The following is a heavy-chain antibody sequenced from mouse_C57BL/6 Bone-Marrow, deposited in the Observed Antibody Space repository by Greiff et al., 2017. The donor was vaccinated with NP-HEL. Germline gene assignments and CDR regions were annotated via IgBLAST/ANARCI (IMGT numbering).Heavy chain of an antibody. J-gene: IGHJ1*03. D-gene: IGHD1-1*01. CDR1: GFTFSDYY. CDR2: ISNGGGST. V-gene: IGHV5-12*01. Sequence: EVHLVESGGGLVQPGGSLKLSCAASGFTFSDYYMYWVRQTPEKRLEWVAYISNGGGSTYYPDTVKGRFTISRDNAKNTLYLQMSRLKSEDTAMYYCARLITTVVAHWYFDVWGTGTTVTVSS. CDR3: ARLITTVVAHWYFDV.